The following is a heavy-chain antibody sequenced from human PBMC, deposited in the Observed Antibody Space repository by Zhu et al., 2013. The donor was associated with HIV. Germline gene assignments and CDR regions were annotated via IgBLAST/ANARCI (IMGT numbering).Heavy chain of an antibody. D-gene: IGHD6-13*01. Sequence: QMQLVQSGPEVKKPGTSVKVSCKASGFTFTSSAVQWVRQARGQRLEWIGWIVVGSGNTNYAQKFQERVTITRDMSTSTAYMELSSLRSEDTAVYYCAALYSSRLGFDYWGQGTLVTVSS. CDR2: IVVGSGNT. CDR1: GFTFTSSA. CDR3: AALYSSRLGFDY. J-gene: IGHJ4*02. V-gene: IGHV1-58*01.